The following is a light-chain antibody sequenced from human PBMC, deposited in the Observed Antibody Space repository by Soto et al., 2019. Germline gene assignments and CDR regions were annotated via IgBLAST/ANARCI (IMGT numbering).Light chain of an antibody. V-gene: IGKV3D-20*01. Sequence: EIVLTQSPATLSLSPGERATLSCGASQIVTSSSLAWYQQKPGLAPRLLIYDVSNRAAGIPDRFSGGGSGTDFTLTVTRLEPEDFAVYYCQQYGSSPLTFGGGTKVEIK. CDR1: QIVTSSS. J-gene: IGKJ4*01. CDR3: QQYGSSPLT. CDR2: DVS.